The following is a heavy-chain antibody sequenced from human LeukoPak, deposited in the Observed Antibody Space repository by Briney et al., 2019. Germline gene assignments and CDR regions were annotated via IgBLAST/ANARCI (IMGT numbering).Heavy chain of an antibody. CDR2: INAGNGNT. J-gene: IGHJ5*02. Sequence: ASVKVSCKASGYTFTSYAMHWVRQAPGQRLEWMGWINAGNGNTKYSQKFQGRVTINRDTSASTAYMELSSLRSEDTAVYYCARDYDILTGYSNWFDPWGQGTLVTVSS. D-gene: IGHD3-9*01. CDR3: ARDYDILTGYSNWFDP. CDR1: GYTFTSYA. V-gene: IGHV1-3*01.